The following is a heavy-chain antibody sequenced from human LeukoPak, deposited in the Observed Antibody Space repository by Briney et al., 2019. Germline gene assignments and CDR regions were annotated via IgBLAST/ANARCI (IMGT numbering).Heavy chain of an antibody. Sequence: PGGSLRLSCAASGFTVSSNYMGWVRQAPGKGLEWVSVIYSGGSTYYADSVKGRFTVSRDNSKNTLYLQMNSLRAEDTAVYYCASSKRFGELLKDGMDVWGQGTTVTVSS. D-gene: IGHD3-10*01. J-gene: IGHJ6*02. V-gene: IGHV3-53*01. CDR3: ASSKRFGELLKDGMDV. CDR2: IYSGGST. CDR1: GFTVSSNY.